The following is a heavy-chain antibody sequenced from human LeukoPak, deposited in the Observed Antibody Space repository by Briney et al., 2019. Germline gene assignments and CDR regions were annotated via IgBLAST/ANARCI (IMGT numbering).Heavy chain of an antibody. J-gene: IGHJ4*02. Sequence: PSETLSLTCSDPGGSITTYYWSWIRQPAGKGLEWIWRINTSGSTNYNPSLKSRVTMSVDTSKNQFSLKLSSVTAADTAVYYCAKHRYSSSTNYYFDSWGQGTLVTVSS. CDR3: AKHRYSSSTNYYFDS. CDR2: INTSGST. V-gene: IGHV4-4*07. CDR1: GGSITTYY. D-gene: IGHD6-6*01.